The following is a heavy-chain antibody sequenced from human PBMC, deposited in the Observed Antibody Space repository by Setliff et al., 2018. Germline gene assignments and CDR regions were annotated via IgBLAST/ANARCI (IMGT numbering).Heavy chain of an antibody. D-gene: IGHD3-22*01. J-gene: IGHJ4*02. V-gene: IGHV2-5*02. CDR3: ARTFYYDDSGSNRLLYYFDY. CDR2: IYWDDDK. Sequence: SGPTLVNPTQTLTLTCTFSGFSLSTYGVSVGWIRQPPGKALEWLALIYWDDDKRYSPSLKGRVTITKDTSKNQVVLTMTGMDPVDAATYYCARTFYYDDSGSNRLLYYFDYWGQGALVTVPQ. CDR1: GFSLSTYGVS.